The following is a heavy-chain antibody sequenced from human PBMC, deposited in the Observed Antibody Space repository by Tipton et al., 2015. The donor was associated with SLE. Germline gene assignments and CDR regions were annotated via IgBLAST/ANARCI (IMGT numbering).Heavy chain of an antibody. CDR3: ARDQRYFDSPVKY. J-gene: IGHJ4*02. Sequence: TLSLTCTVSGGSISGYYWSWIRQSPGKGLEWIGDLYSSGSTNYNPSLKSRVTISIDTSKNQFSLKVSSVTAADTAVYYCARDQRYFDSPVKYWGQGTLVTVSS. CDR2: LYSSGST. CDR1: GGSISGYY. V-gene: IGHV4-59*12. D-gene: IGHD3-9*01.